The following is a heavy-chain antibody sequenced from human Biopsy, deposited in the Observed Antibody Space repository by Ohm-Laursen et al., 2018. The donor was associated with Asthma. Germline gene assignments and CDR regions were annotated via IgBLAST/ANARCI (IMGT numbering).Heavy chain of an antibody. CDR1: GASITSSAYY. CDR2: MYYGETP. Sequence: GTLSLTCTVSGASITSSAYYWGWIRQPPGKGLEWIGSMYYGETPYYSPSLKIRVTISVDTSKNQFSLILSSVTAADTAVYYGARHDHRWDTYADFWGQGTLVTVSS. CDR3: ARHDHRWDTYADF. J-gene: IGHJ4*02. V-gene: IGHV4-39*01. D-gene: IGHD2-2*01.